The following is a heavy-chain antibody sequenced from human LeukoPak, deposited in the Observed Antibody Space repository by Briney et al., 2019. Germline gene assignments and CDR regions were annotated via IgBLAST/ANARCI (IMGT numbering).Heavy chain of an antibody. CDR1: GFTFSSYA. Sequence: GGSLRLSCAASGFTFSSYAMSWVRQAPGKGLEWVSAISGSGGSTYYADSVKGRFTISRDNSKNTLYLQRNSLRAEDTAVYYCAKVTATPNYYYGMDVWGQGNTVTVSS. J-gene: IGHJ6*01. D-gene: IGHD2-21*02. CDR2: ISGSGGST. CDR3: AKVTATPNYYYGMDV. V-gene: IGHV3-23*01.